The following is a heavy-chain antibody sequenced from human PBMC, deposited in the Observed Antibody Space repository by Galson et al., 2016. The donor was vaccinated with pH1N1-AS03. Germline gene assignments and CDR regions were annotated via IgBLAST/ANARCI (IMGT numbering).Heavy chain of an antibody. CDR3: AMFPIVEVPGALQDMDV. CDR1: GFTFSDHH. V-gene: IGHV3-72*01. J-gene: IGHJ6*03. D-gene: IGHD2-2*01. Sequence: SLRLSCAGSGFTFSDHHMDWVRRAPGKGLEWVGRIRDKIRGHTTEYAVSVKGRFTISRDDSNNSLYLQMNSLKNEDTAMYFCAMFPIVEVPGALQDMDVWGKGTTVIVSS. CDR2: IRDKIRGHTT.